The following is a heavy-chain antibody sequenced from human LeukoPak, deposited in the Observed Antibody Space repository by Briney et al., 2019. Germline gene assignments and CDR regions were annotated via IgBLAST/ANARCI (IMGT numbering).Heavy chain of an antibody. CDR2: IYSGGTT. CDR3: ARRGDGGRSFDL. CDR1: GFTVSSSY. J-gene: IGHJ4*02. D-gene: IGHD4-23*01. V-gene: IGHV3-53*01. Sequence: PGGSLRLSCAASGFTVSSSYMSWVRQAPGKGLEWVSLIYSGGTTYYADSVKGRFTISRDNSKNTLYLQMNSLRAEDTAVYYCARRGDGGRSFDLWGQGTLVTVSS.